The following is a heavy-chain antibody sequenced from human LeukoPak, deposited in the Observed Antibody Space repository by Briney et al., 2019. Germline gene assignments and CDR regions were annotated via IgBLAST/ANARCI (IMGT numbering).Heavy chain of an antibody. CDR3: ARDLSATARAYDY. CDR1: GFLLSDYN. D-gene: IGHD1-26*01. CDR2: ISISGTYI. V-gene: IGHV3-21*01. J-gene: IGHJ4*02. Sequence: GGSLRHSCAASGFLLSDYNMNWVRQAPGKGLEWVSFISISGTYITYADSVKGRFTISRDNAKNSLYLQMNSLRAEDTAVYSCARDLSATARAYDYWGQGTLVTVSS.